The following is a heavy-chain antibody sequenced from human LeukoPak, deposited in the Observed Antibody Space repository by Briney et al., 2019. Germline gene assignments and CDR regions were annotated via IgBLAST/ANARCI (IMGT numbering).Heavy chain of an antibody. CDR2: ISGNGIST. CDR3: ARDHRSSTWPFDY. J-gene: IGHJ4*02. V-gene: IGHV3-23*01. CDR1: GFTFSSSA. D-gene: IGHD6-13*01. Sequence: GGSLRLSCAASGFTFSSSAMSRVRQAPGKGLDWVASISGNGISTYYADSVKGRFTISRDNSQNTLYLQMNSLSAEDTAVYYCARDHRSSTWPFDYWGQGTLVTVSS.